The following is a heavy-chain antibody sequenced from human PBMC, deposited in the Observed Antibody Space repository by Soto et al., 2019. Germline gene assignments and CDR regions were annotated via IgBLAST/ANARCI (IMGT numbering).Heavy chain of an antibody. CDR1: GYTFTTYY. Sequence: QVQLVQSGAEVKRPGASVKVSCKASGYTFTTYYMHWVRQAPGQGLEWLGIINPNGGSTTYAQKFQGRVTMTRDTSTITFYLELSSLRSEDTAVYYCARAGYCSGGTCFHGNCDYWGQGTLVTVSA. V-gene: IGHV1-46*01. CDR3: ARAGYCSGGTCFHGNCDY. D-gene: IGHD2-15*01. CDR2: INPNGGST. J-gene: IGHJ4*02.